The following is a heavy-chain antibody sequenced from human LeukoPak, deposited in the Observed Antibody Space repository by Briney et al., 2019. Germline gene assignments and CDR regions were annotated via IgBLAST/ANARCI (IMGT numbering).Heavy chain of an antibody. Sequence: GESLKNSCKGSGYSFTNYWIGCVRQMPGKGLEWMGIIYPADSDTRYSPSFQGQVTISADKSISTAYLQWSSLKASDTAMYFCARRYSGSSVDYWGQGTLVTVSS. D-gene: IGHD1-26*01. CDR3: ARRYSGSSVDY. J-gene: IGHJ4*02. V-gene: IGHV5-51*01. CDR2: IYPADSDT. CDR1: GYSFTNYW.